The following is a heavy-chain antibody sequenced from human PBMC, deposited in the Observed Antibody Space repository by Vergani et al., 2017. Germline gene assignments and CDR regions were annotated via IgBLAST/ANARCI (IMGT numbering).Heavy chain of an antibody. Sequence: QITLKESGPTLVKPTQTLTLTCTFSGFSLSTSGVGVGWIRQPPGKALEWLALIYWDDDKRYSPSLKSRLTITKDTSKNQVVLTMTNMDPVDTATYYCARGIAAAGTTGPYQYYFDYWGQGTLVTVSS. CDR2: IYWDDDK. CDR1: GFSLSTSGVG. V-gene: IGHV2-5*02. CDR3: ARGIAAAGTTGPYQYYFDY. J-gene: IGHJ4*02. D-gene: IGHD6-13*01.